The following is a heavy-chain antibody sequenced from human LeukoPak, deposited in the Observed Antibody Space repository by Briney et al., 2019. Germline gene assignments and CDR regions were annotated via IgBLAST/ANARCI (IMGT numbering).Heavy chain of an antibody. CDR1: GFTFSSYA. CDR2: ISGSGDNT. D-gene: IGHD2-21*01. V-gene: IGHV3-23*01. Sequence: PGGSLRLSCAASGFTFSSYAMSWVRQAPGKGLEWVSGISGSGDNTYYADSVKGRFTISRDNSKNTLYLQMNSLRAEDTAVYYCARDRVASRGGEDYYYGMDVWGQGTTVTVSS. J-gene: IGHJ6*02. CDR3: ARDRVASRGGEDYYYGMDV.